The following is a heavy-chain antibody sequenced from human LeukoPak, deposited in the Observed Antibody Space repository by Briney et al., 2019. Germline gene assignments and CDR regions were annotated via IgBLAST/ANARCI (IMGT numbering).Heavy chain of an antibody. CDR3: ARLGLEVGGPNWFDP. CDR1: GFSFSSNW. D-gene: IGHD1-1*01. Sequence: PGGSLRLSCAAPGFSFSSNWMGWVRQAPGKGLEWVAYIKRDGSQKYYLDSVKGRITISRDNAKNSLYLQMNSLRVEDTAVYYCARLGLEVGGPNWFDPWGQGTLVTVSS. CDR2: IKRDGSQK. V-gene: IGHV3-7*01. J-gene: IGHJ5*02.